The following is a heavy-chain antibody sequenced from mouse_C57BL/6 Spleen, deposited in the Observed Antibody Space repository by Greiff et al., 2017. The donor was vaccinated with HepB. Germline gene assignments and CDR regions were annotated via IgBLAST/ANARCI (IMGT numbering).Heavy chain of an antibody. CDR2: IDPSDSYT. CDR3: ARSKAYYSNYDYFDY. V-gene: IGHV1-69*01. Sequence: VQLQQSGAELVMPGASVKLSCKASGYTFTSYWMHWVKQRPGQGLEWIGEIDPSDSYTNYNQKFKGKSTLTVDKSSSTAYMQLSSLTSEDSAVYYCARSKAYYSNYDYFDYWGQGTTLTVSS. J-gene: IGHJ2*01. CDR1: GYTFTSYW. D-gene: IGHD2-5*01.